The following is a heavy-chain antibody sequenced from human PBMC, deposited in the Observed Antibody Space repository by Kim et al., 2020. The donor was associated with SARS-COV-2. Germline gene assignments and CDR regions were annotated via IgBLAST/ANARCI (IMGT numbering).Heavy chain of an antibody. Sequence: GGSLRLSCAASGFTVSADHMSWVRQAPGKGLEWVSLLFGDSRTFYADSVKGRFTISRDDSRNTVYLEMNSIRPEDTAAYYCARHDWFDPWGHGTQVTVSS. V-gene: IGHV3-53*01. CDR1: GFTVSADH. CDR2: LFGDSRT. J-gene: IGHJ5*02. CDR3: ARHDWFDP.